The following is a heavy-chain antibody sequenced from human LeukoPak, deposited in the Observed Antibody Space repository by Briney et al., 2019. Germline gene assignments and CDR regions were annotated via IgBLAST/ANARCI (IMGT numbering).Heavy chain of an antibody. J-gene: IGHJ5*02. D-gene: IGHD1-20*01. CDR2: INPNGDAT. CDR1: GYTFTKWL. V-gene: IGHV1-46*01. Sequence: GGSMKACCQTSGYTFTKWLMHCGRQAPGQGLEWVGTINPNGDATNYAPRLQGRLTLTQDTSTSTVYMELRGLTPDDTAVYYCARPLFCAFDNCGYWLDPWGPGTLVTVSS. CDR3: ARPLFCAFDNCGYWLDP.